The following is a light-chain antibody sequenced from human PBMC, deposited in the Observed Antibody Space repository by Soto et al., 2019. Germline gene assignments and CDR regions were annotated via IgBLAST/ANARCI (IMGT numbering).Light chain of an antibody. Sequence: EIVMTQSPATLSVYLGERATLSCRASQSVSDKLAWYQQKPGQAPRLLIYGASTRATGIPARFSGSGSGTDFTLTISRLEPEDFAVYYCQQDGSSPLTFGGGTKVDIK. J-gene: IGKJ4*01. CDR1: QSVSDK. CDR2: GAS. V-gene: IGKV3-20*01. CDR3: QQDGSSPLT.